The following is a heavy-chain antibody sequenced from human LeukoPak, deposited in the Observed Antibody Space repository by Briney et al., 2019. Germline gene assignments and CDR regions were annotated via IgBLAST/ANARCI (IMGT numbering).Heavy chain of an antibody. CDR1: GGSIGGDH. CDR3: ARAVTGTSLVDF. J-gene: IGHJ4*02. V-gene: IGHV4-59*08. D-gene: IGHD6-19*01. CDR2: ISYTGST. Sequence: PSETLSLSCTISGGSIGGDHWSWIRQAPGEGLEWIGYISYTGSTSYNPSPRSRVTISLNTPENQFSLRLTSVTAADTAVYCCARAVTGTSLVDFWGQGTLVAVSS.